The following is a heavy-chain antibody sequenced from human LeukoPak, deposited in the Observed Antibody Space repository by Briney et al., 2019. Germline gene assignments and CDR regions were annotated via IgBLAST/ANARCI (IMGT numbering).Heavy chain of an antibody. Sequence: ASVKVSCKASGYTFTSYGISWVRQAPGQGLGWMGWISIYNGKINYAQKFQGRVTMTTDTSTSTAYMELRSLRSDDTAVYYCARDLKRGYSSGRYSWGTGSSNDYWGQGTLVTVSS. D-gene: IGHD6-19*01. CDR1: GYTFTSYG. CDR2: ISIYNGKI. J-gene: IGHJ4*02. V-gene: IGHV1-18*01. CDR3: ARDLKRGYSSGRYSWGTGSSNDY.